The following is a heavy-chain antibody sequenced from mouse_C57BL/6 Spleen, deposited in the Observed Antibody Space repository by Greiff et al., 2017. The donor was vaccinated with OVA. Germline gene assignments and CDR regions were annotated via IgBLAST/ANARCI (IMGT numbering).Heavy chain of an antibody. V-gene: IGHV1-26*01. CDR2: VNPNNGGT. D-gene: IGHD1-1*01. Sequence: EVKLQQSGPELVKPGASVKISCKASGYTFTDYYMNWVKQSHGKSLEWIGDVNPNNGGTSYNQKFKGKATLTVDKSSSTAYMELRSLTSEDSAVYYCARDYSFAYWGQGTLVTVSA. J-gene: IGHJ3*01. CDR3: ARDYSFAY. CDR1: GYTFTDYY.